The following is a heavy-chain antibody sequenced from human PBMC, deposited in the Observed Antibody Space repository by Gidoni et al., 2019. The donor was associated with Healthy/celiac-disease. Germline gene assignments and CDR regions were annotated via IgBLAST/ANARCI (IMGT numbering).Heavy chain of an antibody. Sequence: QVQLQQWGAGLLKPSEPMSLTCAVYGGSFSGYYWSWIRQPPGKGLEWIGEINHSGSTNYNPSLKSRVTISVDTSKNQFSLKLSSVTAADTAVYYCARGKYYYDSSGYRTFDYWGQGTLVTVSS. V-gene: IGHV4-34*01. CDR3: ARGKYYYDSSGYRTFDY. D-gene: IGHD3-22*01. CDR2: INHSGST. J-gene: IGHJ4*02. CDR1: GGSFSGYY.